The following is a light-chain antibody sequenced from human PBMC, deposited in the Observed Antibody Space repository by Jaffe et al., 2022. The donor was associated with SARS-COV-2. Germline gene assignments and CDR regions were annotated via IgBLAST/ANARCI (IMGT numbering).Light chain of an antibody. CDR2: AAS. CDR3: QQANNFPPWT. Sequence: DIQMTQSPSSVSASVGDRVTITCRASQDISSWLAWYQQKPGKAPKLLIYAASSLQTGVPSRFSGSGSGTDFTLTISSLQPEDFATYYCQQANNFPPWTFGQGTKVEIK. J-gene: IGKJ1*01. CDR1: QDISSW. V-gene: IGKV1-12*01.